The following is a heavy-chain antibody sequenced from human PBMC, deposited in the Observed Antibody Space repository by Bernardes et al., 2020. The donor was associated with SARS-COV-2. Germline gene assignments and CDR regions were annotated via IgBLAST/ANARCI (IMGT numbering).Heavy chain of an antibody. J-gene: IGHJ6*04. V-gene: IGHV3-30*18. CDR1: GFTFSSYG. CDR3: AKERLYYDILTGYYPSEYYYYDYGMDG. D-gene: IGHD3-9*01. Sequence: LILSCAASGFTFSSYGMHWVRQAPCKGLAWVAVLSYDGSNTYYADSVPGRFTISRDNSKNTMYLQMNSLRAEDTAVYYCAKERLYYDILTGYYPSEYYYYDYGMDGWGKGTTVTVSS. CDR2: LSYDGSNT.